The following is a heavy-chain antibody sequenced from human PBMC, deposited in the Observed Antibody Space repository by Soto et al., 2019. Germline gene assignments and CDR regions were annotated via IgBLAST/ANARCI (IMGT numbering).Heavy chain of an antibody. CDR1: GYTFTNYC. CDR3: AASIFYYGMDV. CDR2: IYPGDSDT. J-gene: IGHJ6*02. V-gene: IGHV5-51*01. Sequence: GESLKISCNGSGYTFTNYCIGWVLQMPGKGLEWMGIIYPGDSDTKYNPSFQGQVTISADKSITTTYLRWTSLKASDTAIYYCAASIFYYGMDVWGQGTTVTVSS.